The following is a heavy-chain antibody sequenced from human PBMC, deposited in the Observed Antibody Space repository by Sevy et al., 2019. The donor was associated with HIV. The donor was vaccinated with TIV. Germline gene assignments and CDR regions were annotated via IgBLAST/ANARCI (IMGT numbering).Heavy chain of an antibody. CDR3: ANGASREWEPLDYIDY. CDR1: GFTFSSYG. Sequence: GGSLRLSCAASGFTFSSYGMHWVRQAPGKGLEWVAVISYDGSNKYYADSVKGRFTISRDNSKNTLYLQMNSLRAEDTAVYYCANGASREWEPLDYIDYWGQGTLVTVSS. CDR2: ISYDGSNK. J-gene: IGHJ4*02. V-gene: IGHV3-30*18. D-gene: IGHD1-26*01.